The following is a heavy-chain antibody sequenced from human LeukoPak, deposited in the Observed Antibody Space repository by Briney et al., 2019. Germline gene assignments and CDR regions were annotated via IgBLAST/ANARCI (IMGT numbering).Heavy chain of an antibody. Sequence: GGSLRLSCVVSNFTFAVSWVRQAPGKGLEWISTINGRGDDSFHADSVKGRFTISRDTTKNTLYLRMSSLRAADTAMYFCVRMRGPERRHCFDYWSQGALLIVSS. V-gene: IGHV3-23*01. D-gene: IGHD2-2*01. CDR2: INGRGDDS. CDR3: VRMRGPERRHCFDY. CDR1: NFTFA. J-gene: IGHJ4*02.